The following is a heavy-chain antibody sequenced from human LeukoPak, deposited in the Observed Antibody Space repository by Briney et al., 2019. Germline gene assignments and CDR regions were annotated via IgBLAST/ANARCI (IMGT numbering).Heavy chain of an antibody. CDR1: AFTFNNYW. D-gene: IGHD2-2*01. CDR3: ARDSCSSTSCLKYYYGVDV. Sequence: TGGSLRLSCVASAFTFNNYWMHWVRQAPGKGLEWVAVISYDGSNKYYADSVKGRFTISRDNSKNTLYLQMNSLRAEDTAVYYCARDSCSSTSCLKYYYGVDVWGQGTTVTVSS. J-gene: IGHJ6*02. V-gene: IGHV3-30-3*01. CDR2: ISYDGSNK.